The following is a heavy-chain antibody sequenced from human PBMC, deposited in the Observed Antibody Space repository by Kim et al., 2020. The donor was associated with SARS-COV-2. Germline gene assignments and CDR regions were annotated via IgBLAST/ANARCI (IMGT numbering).Heavy chain of an antibody. CDR1: GFTFDDYA. CDR2: ISGDGGST. D-gene: IGHD3-10*01. J-gene: IGHJ6*02. CDR3: AKVSTVATVVRGVMDLGYYYYGMDV. V-gene: IGHV3-43*02. Sequence: GGSLRLSCAASGFTFDDYAMHWVRQAPGKGLEWVSLISGDGGSTYYADSVKGRFTISRDNSKNSLYLQMNSLRTEDTALYYCAKVSTVATVVRGVMDLGYYYYGMDVCGQGTTVTVSS.